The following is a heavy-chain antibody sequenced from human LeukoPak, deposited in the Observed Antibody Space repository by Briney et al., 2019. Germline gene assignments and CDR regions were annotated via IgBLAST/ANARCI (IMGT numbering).Heavy chain of an antibody. V-gene: IGHV3-74*01. CDR3: ARDKIVGPTTLDY. CDR2: IKGDGIST. J-gene: IGHJ4*02. D-gene: IGHD1-26*01. CDR1: GFDFSSNW. Sequence: GGSLRLSCAASGFDFSSNWMHWVRHAPGQGLVWVSRIKGDGISTNYADSVKGRFTISRDIAKNTLYLQMNSLRAEDTAVYYCARDKIVGPTTLDYWGQGTLVTVSS.